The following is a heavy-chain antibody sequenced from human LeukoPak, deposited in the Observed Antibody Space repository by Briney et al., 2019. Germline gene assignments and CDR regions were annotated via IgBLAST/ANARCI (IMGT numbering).Heavy chain of an antibody. J-gene: IGHJ4*02. CDR3: AKASTASGGY. CDR2: ISGSGGST. CDR1: GFIFSDYN. D-gene: IGHD3-10*01. V-gene: IGHV3-23*01. Sequence: GGSLRLSCEASGFIFSDYNMNWVRQAPGKGLEWVSAISGSGGSTYYADSVKGRFTISRDNSKNTLYLQMNSLRAEDTAVYYCAKASTASGGYWGQGTLVTVSS.